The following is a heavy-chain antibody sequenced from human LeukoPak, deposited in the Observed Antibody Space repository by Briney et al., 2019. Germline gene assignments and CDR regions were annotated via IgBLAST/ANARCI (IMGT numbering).Heavy chain of an antibody. J-gene: IGHJ6*02. CDR1: GCTFTSYD. D-gene: IGHD3-22*01. Sequence: ASVKVSCKASGCTFTSYDINWVRQATGQGLEWMGWMNPNSGNTGYAQKFQGRVTMTRNTSISTAYMELSSLRSEDTAVYYCASGGASSDWYYYGMDVWGQGTTVTVSS. CDR2: MNPNSGNT. CDR3: ASGGASSDWYYYGMDV. V-gene: IGHV1-8*01.